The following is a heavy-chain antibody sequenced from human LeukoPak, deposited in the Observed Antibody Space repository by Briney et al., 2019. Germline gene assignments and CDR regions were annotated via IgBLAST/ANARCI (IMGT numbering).Heavy chain of an antibody. CDR2: IKQDGSEK. Sequence: PGGSLRLSCAASGFTFSSYWMSWVRQAPGKGLEWVANIKQDGSEKYYVDSVKGRFTISRDNAKNSLYLQMNSLRAEDTAVYYCARVGYDFWSGYYSDYYYYMDVWGKGTTVTVSS. J-gene: IGHJ6*03. CDR3: ARVGYDFWSGYYSDYYYYMDV. D-gene: IGHD3-3*01. V-gene: IGHV3-7*01. CDR1: GFTFSSYW.